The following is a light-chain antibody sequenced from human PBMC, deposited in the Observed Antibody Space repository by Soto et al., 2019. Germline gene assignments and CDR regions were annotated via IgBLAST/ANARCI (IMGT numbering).Light chain of an antibody. CDR1: QSVLYSGDNKSY. V-gene: IGKV4-1*01. J-gene: IGKJ1*01. CDR3: QQYLHVPRT. CDR2: LAS. Sequence: DVVMTQSPDSLAVSLGERATINYKSSQSVLYSGDNKSYLAWYQHKPGQPPRLLISLASTRESGVPDRFSGSGSGTDFSLTISSLQAEDVAVYYCQQYLHVPRTFGRGTKVEIK.